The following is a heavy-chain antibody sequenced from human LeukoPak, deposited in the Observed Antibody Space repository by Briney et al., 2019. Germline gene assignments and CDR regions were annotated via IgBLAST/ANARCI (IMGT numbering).Heavy chain of an antibody. CDR3: ARDKCSDTSCYLNWFDP. CDR2: IYTSGST. J-gene: IGHJ5*02. CDR1: GGSISSYY. Sequence: SETLSLTCTVSGGSISSYYWSWIRQPAGKGLEWIGRIYTSGSTNYNPSLKSRVTMSVDTSKNQFSLKLSSVTAADTAVYYCARDKCSDTSCYLNWFDPWGQGTLVTVSS. D-gene: IGHD2-2*01. V-gene: IGHV4-4*07.